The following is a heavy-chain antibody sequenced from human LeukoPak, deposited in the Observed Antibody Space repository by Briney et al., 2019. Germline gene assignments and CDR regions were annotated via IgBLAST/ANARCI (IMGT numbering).Heavy chain of an antibody. CDR3: AREGVPAATDAFDI. D-gene: IGHD2-2*01. V-gene: IGHV4-4*07. J-gene: IGHJ3*02. CDR2: IYTSGST. CDR1: GGSISSYY. Sequence: SETLSLTCTVSGGSISSYYWSWIRQPAGKGLEWIGRIYTSGSTNYNPSLKSRVTMSVDTSKNQFSLKLSSVTAADTAVYYCAREGVPAATDAFDIWGQGTMVTVSS.